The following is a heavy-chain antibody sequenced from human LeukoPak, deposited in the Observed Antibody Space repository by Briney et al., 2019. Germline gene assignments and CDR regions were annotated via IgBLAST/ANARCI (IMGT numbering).Heavy chain of an antibody. V-gene: IGHV3-21*01. D-gene: IGHD2-15*01. Sequence: GGSLRLSCAASGFTFSSYSMNWVRQAPGKGLEWVSSISSSSSYIYYADSMKGRFTISRDNAKNSLYLQMNSLRAEDTAVYYCARDHPGRYCSGGSCSGYSFDYRGQGTLVTVSS. CDR3: ARDHPGRYCSGGSCSGYSFDY. J-gene: IGHJ4*02. CDR1: GFTFSSYS. CDR2: ISSSSSYI.